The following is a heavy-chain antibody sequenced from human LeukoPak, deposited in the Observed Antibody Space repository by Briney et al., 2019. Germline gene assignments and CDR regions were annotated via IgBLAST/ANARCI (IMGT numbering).Heavy chain of an antibody. Sequence: SETLSLTCTVSGGSISSYYWSWIRQPPGKGLEWIGYIYTSGSTNYNPSLKSRVTISVDTSKNQFSLKLSSVTAADTAVYYCARQRRGSPNYDFWSGYYEDWGQGTLVTVSS. CDR2: IYTSGST. V-gene: IGHV4-4*09. CDR3: ARQRRGSPNYDFWSGYYED. CDR1: GGSISSYY. J-gene: IGHJ4*02. D-gene: IGHD3-3*01.